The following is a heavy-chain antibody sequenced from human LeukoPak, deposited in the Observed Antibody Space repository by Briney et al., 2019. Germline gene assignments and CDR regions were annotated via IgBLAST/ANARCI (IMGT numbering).Heavy chain of an antibody. CDR1: GYTFTGYN. CDR3: AHGSGIYYNGNYFDY. CDR2: INANSGGT. D-gene: IGHD3-10*01. J-gene: IGHJ4*02. Sequence: ASVKVSCKASGYTFTGYNMHWVRQAPGQRLEWMGWINANSGGTNYAQKFQGRVTMTRDTSISTAYMELTSLRSDDTAVYYCAHGSGIYYNGNYFDYWGQGTLVTVSS. V-gene: IGHV1-2*02.